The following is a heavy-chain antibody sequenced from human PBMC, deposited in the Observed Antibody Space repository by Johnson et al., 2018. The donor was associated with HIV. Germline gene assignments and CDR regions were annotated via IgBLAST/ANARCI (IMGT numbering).Heavy chain of an antibody. CDR2: ISYDGSNK. Sequence: QVQLVESGGGLIQPGGSLRLSCAASGFTVSSYAMHWVRQAPGTGLEWVAVISYDGSNKYYEDSVKGRFTISREHAKTSLYLQMYSLRAEAPAVYYCAGEGKWLHLGGATDGFDIWGQGTMVTVSS. V-gene: IGHV3-30-3*01. CDR1: GFTVSSYA. CDR3: AGEGKWLHLGGATDGFDI. J-gene: IGHJ3*02. D-gene: IGHD5-24*01.